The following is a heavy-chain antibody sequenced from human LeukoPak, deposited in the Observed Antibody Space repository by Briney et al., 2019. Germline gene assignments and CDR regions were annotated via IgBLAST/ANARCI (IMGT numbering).Heavy chain of an antibody. CDR1: GGSFSGYY. D-gene: IGHD5-18*01. V-gene: IGHV4-34*01. CDR2: INHSGST. Sequence: PSETLSLTCAVYGGSFSGYYWSWIRQPPGKGLEWIGEINHSGSTNYNPSLKSRVTISVDTSKNQFSLKLSSVTAADTAVYYCARVKSRGYSYGSFDYWGQGTLVTVSS. J-gene: IGHJ4*02. CDR3: ARVKSRGYSYGSFDY.